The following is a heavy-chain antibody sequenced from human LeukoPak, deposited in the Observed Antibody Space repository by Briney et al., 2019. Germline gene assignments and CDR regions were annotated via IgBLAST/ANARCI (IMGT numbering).Heavy chain of an antibody. CDR2: INSDGSST. CDR3: ARDPSSSWYGGIVYVDY. Sequence: PGGSLRLSCAASGFTFSSYWMHWVRQAPGKGLVWVSRINSDGSSTSYADSVKGRFTISRDNAKNTLYLQMNSLRAEDTAVYYCARDPSSSWYGGIVYVDYWGQGTLVTVSS. J-gene: IGHJ4*02. V-gene: IGHV3-74*01. D-gene: IGHD6-13*01. CDR1: GFTFSSYW.